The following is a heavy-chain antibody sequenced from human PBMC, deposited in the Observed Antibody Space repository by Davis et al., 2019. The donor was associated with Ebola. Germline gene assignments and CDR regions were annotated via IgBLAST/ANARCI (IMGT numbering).Heavy chain of an antibody. CDR3: ARDRGISAYFDY. D-gene: IGHD3-10*01. J-gene: IGHJ4*02. V-gene: IGHV3-23*01. CDR1: GFTFSSYA. Sequence: GESLKISCAASGFTFSSYAMSWVRQAPGKGLEWVSAISGSGGSTYYADSVKGRFTISRDNSKNTLYLQMNSLRAEDTAVYYCARDRGISAYFDYWGQGTLVTVSS. CDR2: ISGSGGST.